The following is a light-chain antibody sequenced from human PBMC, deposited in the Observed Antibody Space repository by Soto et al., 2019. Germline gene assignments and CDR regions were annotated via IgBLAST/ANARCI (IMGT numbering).Light chain of an antibody. CDR1: SSDVGGYNF. V-gene: IGLV2-14*03. CDR3: ISYTTSSTLV. J-gene: IGLJ1*01. Sequence: SALTQPASVSGSPGQSITISCTGTSSDVGGYNFVSWYQQHPGKAPKLMIYEVTSRPSGVSTRFSGSKSANTASLTISGLQAEDEADYYCISYTTSSTLVFGTGTKLTVL. CDR2: EVT.